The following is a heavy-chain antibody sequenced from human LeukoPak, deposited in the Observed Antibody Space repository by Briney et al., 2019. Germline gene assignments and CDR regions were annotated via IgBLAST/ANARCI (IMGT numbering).Heavy chain of an antibody. Sequence: SETLSLTCTVSGGSISSSSYYWGWIRQPPGKGLEWIGSIYYSGSTYYNPSLKTRVTISKDTSKDQFSLKLNSVTAADTAVYYCARGARSSSWYVPYYFDYWGQGTLVTVSS. CDR1: GGSISSSSYY. J-gene: IGHJ4*02. CDR2: IYYSGST. V-gene: IGHV4-39*07. CDR3: ARGARSSSWYVPYYFDY. D-gene: IGHD6-13*01.